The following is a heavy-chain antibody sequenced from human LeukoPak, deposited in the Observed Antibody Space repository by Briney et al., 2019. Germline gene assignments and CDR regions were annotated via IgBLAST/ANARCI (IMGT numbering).Heavy chain of an antibody. V-gene: IGHV3-33*01. CDR2: IWYDGSNK. D-gene: IGHD3-10*01. CDR1: GFTFSSYG. J-gene: IGHJ4*02. CDR3: ARGGWDYYGSALFDY. Sequence: PGGSLRLSCAASGFTFSSYGMHWVRQAPGKGLEWVAVIWYDGSNKHYADSVKGRFTISRVNSKNTLYLQMNSLRAEDTAVYYCARGGWDYYGSALFDYWGQGTLVTVSS.